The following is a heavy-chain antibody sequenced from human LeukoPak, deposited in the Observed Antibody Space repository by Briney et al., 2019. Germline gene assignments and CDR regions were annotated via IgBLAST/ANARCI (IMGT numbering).Heavy chain of an antibody. CDR1: GGSISTYY. D-gene: IGHD2-8*01. CDR3: ARYNGPNYYSYYMDV. CDR2: IYPGGSA. J-gene: IGHJ6*03. Sequence: SETLSLTCIVSGGSISTYYWSWIRQPPGKGLEWIGCIYPGGSANYNPSLESRVSISVDTPKNQFSLKLFSVTAADAAVYYCARYNGPNYYSYYMDVWGKGTTVTVSS. V-gene: IGHV4-4*09.